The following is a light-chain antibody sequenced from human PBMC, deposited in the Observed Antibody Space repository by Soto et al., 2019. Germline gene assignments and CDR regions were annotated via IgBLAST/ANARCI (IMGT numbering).Light chain of an antibody. V-gene: IGKV3-11*01. CDR1: QSIGTY. Sequence: EIVLTQSPATLSLSPGDRATLSCRASQSIGTYVNWFQQKPGQPPRLLIYAASTRVTGIPDRISGSGSGTDFSLTISSLEPEDSAVYSCQQNSNLQATFGQGTKVEIK. CDR3: QQNSNLQAT. J-gene: IGKJ1*01. CDR2: AAS.